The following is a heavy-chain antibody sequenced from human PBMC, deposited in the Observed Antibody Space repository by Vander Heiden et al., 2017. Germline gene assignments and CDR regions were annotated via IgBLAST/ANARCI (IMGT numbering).Heavy chain of an antibody. CDR3: ARELTAHNWYFDL. CDR2: IYYSGST. J-gene: IGHJ2*01. D-gene: IGHD3-16*01. Sequence: QLQLQESGPGLVKPSETLSLTCTVPGGSISRSSYYWGWIRQPPGKGMEWIGSIYYSGSTYYNPSLKSRVTISVDTSKNQFSLKLSSVTAADTAVYYCARELTAHNWYFDLWGRGTLVTVSS. CDR1: GGSISRSSYY. V-gene: IGHV4-39*02.